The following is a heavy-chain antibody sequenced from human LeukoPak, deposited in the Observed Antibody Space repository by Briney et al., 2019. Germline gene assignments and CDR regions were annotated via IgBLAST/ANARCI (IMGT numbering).Heavy chain of an antibody. CDR1: GYTFTGYY. V-gene: IGHV1-2*02. CDR3: ASAVGTYYYGSGSYYSDY. CDR2: INPNSGGT. Sequence: ASVKVSCKASGYTFTGYYMHWVRQAPGQGLEWMGWINPNSGGTNYAQKFQGRVTMTRDTSISTAYMELSRLRSDDTAVCYCASAVGTYYYGSGSYYSDYWGQGTLVTVSS. J-gene: IGHJ4*02. D-gene: IGHD3-10*01.